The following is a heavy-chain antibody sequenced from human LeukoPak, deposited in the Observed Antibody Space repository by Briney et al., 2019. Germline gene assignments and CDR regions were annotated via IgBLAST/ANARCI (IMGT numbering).Heavy chain of an antibody. V-gene: IGHV1-58*01. CDR2: IVVGSGNT. CDR3: ARAQYCSGGSCYFEGVVYYYYGMDV. Sequence: SVKVSCKASGFTFTSSAVQWVRQARGQRLEWIGWIVVGSGNTNYAQKLQGRVTMTTDTSTSTAYMELRSLRSDDTAVYYCARAQYCSGGSCYFEGVVYYYYGMDVWGQGTTVTVSS. CDR1: GFTFTSSA. J-gene: IGHJ6*02. D-gene: IGHD2-15*01.